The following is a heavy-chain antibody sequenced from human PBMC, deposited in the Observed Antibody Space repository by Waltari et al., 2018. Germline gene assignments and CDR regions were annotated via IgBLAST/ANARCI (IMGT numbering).Heavy chain of an antibody. Sequence: QVQLQESGPGLVKPSETLSLTCAVSGYSISSGYYWGWIRQPPGKGLEWIRSIYHSGSTYYNPSLKSRVTISVDTSKNQFSLKLSSVTAADTAVYYCARQYGSGSYSAIDYWGQGTLVTVSS. V-gene: IGHV4-38-2*01. CDR1: GYSISSGYY. CDR2: IYHSGST. D-gene: IGHD3-10*01. CDR3: ARQYGSGSYSAIDY. J-gene: IGHJ4*02.